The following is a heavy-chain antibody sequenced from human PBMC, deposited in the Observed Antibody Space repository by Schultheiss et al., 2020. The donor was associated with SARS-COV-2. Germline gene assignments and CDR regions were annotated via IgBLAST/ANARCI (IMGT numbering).Heavy chain of an antibody. CDR1: GFTFSSYA. J-gene: IGHJ3*02. CDR2: ISYDGSNK. Sequence: GGSLRLSCAASGFTFSSYAMHWVRQAPGKGLEWVAVISYDGSNKYYADSVKGRFTISRDNAKNSLYLQMNSLRAEDTAVYYCARDGDSSGYYYDAFDIWGQGTMVTVSS. CDR3: ARDGDSSGYYYDAFDI. V-gene: IGHV3-30*07. D-gene: IGHD3-22*01.